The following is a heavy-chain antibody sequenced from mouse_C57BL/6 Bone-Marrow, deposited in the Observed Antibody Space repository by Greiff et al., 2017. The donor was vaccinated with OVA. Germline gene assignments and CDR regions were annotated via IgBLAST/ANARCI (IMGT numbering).Heavy chain of an antibody. CDR1: GYTFTSYW. CDR2: IDHFDSYT. CDR3: ARRPYLRYFDV. D-gene: IGHD2-10*01. J-gene: IGHJ1*03. Sequence: VQLQQSGAELVMPGASVKLSCKASGYTFTSYWMHWVKQRPGQGLEWIGEIDHFDSYTNYNQKFKGKSTLTLDKSSSTAYMQLSSLTSEDSAVYYCARRPYLRYFDVWGTGTTVTVSS. V-gene: IGHV1-69*01.